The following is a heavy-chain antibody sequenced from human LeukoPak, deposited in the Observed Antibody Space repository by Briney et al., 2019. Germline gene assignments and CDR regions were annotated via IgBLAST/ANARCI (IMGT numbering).Heavy chain of an antibody. CDR2: VYYNGAT. Sequence: SETLSLTCAVSGGSLSSFYWTWIRQSPGKGLEWVGYVYYNGATNYNPSLKSRVTISGDTSKNQISLKLTSVTAADTAVYYCARANITMVVIFDYWGQGTLVTVSS. CDR1: GGSLSSFY. V-gene: IGHV4-59*08. D-gene: IGHD3-10*01. CDR3: ARANITMVVIFDY. J-gene: IGHJ4*02.